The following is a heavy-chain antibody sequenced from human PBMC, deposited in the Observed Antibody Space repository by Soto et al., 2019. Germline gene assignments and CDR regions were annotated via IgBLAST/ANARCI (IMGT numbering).Heavy chain of an antibody. CDR3: AKDLLVGEHPDNYYYGMDV. J-gene: IGHJ6*02. D-gene: IGHD3-10*01. CDR2: ISGSGGST. V-gene: IGHV3-23*01. Sequence: GGSLRLSCAASGFTFSSYAMSWVRQAPGKGLEWVSAISGSGGSTYYADSVKGRFTISRDNSKNTLYLQMNSLRAEDTAVYYCAKDLLVGEHPDNYYYGMDVWGQGTTVTVSS. CDR1: GFTFSSYA.